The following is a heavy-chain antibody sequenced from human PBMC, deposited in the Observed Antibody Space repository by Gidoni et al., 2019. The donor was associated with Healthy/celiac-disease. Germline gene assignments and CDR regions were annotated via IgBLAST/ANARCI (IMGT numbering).Heavy chain of an antibody. CDR1: GGPFRSYA. D-gene: IGHD1-26*01. CDR3: ARGPVGAVPYYNGMDV. Sequence: QLQLVQSGAEAKKPRSSVKVSCKASGGPFRSYAISWVRQAPGQGLEWMGGIIPNFGTASNAQKFQGRVTITADESTSTAYMELSSLRSEDTAVYYCARGPVGAVPYYNGMDVWGQGTTVTVSS. V-gene: IGHV1-69*01. CDR2: IIPNFGTA. J-gene: IGHJ6*02.